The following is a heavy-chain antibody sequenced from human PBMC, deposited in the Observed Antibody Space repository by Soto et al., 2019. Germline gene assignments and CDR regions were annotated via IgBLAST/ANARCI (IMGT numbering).Heavy chain of an antibody. V-gene: IGHV5-10-1*01. CDR3: ARVLKIGYYGSGSYYKYSPFDY. J-gene: IGHJ4*02. D-gene: IGHD3-10*01. CDR1: GYRFTRYW. Sequence: GESLKISCTGSGYRFTRYWISWVRQKPGKGLELMGRIDPSDSYTNYSPSFQGHVTISADKSISTAYLQWSSLKASDTAMYYCARVLKIGYYGSGSYYKYSPFDYWGQGTLVTVSS. CDR2: IDPSDSYT.